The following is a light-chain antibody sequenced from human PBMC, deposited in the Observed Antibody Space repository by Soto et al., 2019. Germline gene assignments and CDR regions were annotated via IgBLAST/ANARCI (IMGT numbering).Light chain of an antibody. V-gene: IGKV3-20*01. CDR3: HQFGDSPQT. J-gene: IGKJ1*01. CDR2: GPS. CDR1: ESVSSSH. Sequence: EIVLTQSPGTLSLSPGERATLSCRASESVSSSHIAWYQQKPGQSPRLLIYGPSNRATGIPDRFSGSGSGTDFALSISRLEPEDLAMYYCHQFGDSPQTFGHGTKVEF.